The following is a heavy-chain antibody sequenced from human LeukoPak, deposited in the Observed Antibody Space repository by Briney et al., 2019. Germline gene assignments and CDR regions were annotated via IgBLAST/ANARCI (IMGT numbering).Heavy chain of an antibody. J-gene: IGHJ4*02. CDR1: GVTFSSYG. CDR3: AKDLTTGTLSFDS. D-gene: IGHD1-1*01. Sequence: GGSLRLSCAASGVTFSSYGMHWARQSPGKGVEWVAVIWYDGSEKYYADSVKGRFTISRDNSKNTLYLQMNSLRAEDTALYYCAKDLTTGTLSFDSWGQGTLVTVSS. CDR2: IWYDGSEK. V-gene: IGHV3-33*06.